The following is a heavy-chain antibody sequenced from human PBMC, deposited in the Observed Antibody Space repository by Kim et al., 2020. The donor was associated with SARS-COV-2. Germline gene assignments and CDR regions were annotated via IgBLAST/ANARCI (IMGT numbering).Heavy chain of an antibody. V-gene: IGHV3-53*01. Sequence: GDSVKGRFNISQDTSKNTLYLTMNSLRAEDTAVYYCARSQYYDYVLGYWGQGTLVTVPS. J-gene: IGHJ4*02. CDR3: ARSQYYDYVLGY. D-gene: IGHD3-16*01.